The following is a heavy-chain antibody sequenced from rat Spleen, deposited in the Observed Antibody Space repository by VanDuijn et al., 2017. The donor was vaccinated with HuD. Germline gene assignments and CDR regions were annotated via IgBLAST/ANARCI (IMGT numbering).Heavy chain of an antibody. CDR2: MNTGGDNT. D-gene: IGHD1-1*01. CDR1: GFTFSNYG. CDR3: ARENYYSGDY. J-gene: IGHJ2*01. Sequence: EVQLVESGGGLVQPGRSLKLSCAASGFTFSNYGMAWVRQAPKKGLEWVASMNTGGDNTYYRDSVKGRFTISRDNAKNILYLQMDSLRSEDTATYYCARENYYSGDYWGQGVKVTVSS. V-gene: IGHV5S13*01.